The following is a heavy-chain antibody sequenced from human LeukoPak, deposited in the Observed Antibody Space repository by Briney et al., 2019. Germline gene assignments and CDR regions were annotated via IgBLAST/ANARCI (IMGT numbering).Heavy chain of an antibody. Sequence: PGGSLRLSCAASGFTFSDYSMNWVRQAPGRGLEWVANIDQSGGRNNYVDSVKGRFTISRDNAKDSLFLEMSSLRADDTAVYFCARDVEGGTFDIWGQGTTVTVSS. J-gene: IGHJ3*02. CDR1: GFTFSDYS. CDR2: IDQSGGRN. CDR3: ARDVEGGTFDI. D-gene: IGHD3-16*01. V-gene: IGHV3-7*05.